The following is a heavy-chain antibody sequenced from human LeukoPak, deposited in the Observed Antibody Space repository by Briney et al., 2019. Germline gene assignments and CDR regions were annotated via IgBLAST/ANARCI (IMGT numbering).Heavy chain of an antibody. V-gene: IGHV4-39*07. J-gene: IGHJ2*01. D-gene: IGHD4/OR15-4a*01. CDR2: INHSGST. Sequence: SETLSLTCTVSGGSVSSGTYYWSWIRQPPGKGLEWIGEINHSGSTNYNPSLKSRVTISVDTSKNQFSLKLSSVTAADTAVYYCARGVPRYFDLWGRGTLVTVSS. CDR3: ARGVPRYFDL. CDR1: GGSVSSGTYY.